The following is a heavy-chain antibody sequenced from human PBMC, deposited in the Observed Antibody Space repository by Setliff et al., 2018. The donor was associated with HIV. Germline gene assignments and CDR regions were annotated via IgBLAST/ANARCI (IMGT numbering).Heavy chain of an antibody. D-gene: IGHD6-13*01. J-gene: IGHJ4*02. V-gene: IGHV4-39*07. CDR3: ARGRGSSSSWPIDY. CDR2: SYYTGTT. Sequence: SETLSLTCTVSGGSISSRSNYWGWIRQPPGKGLEWIGTSYYTGTTYYNPSLQSRVTLSVDTSKNQFSLKLSSVTAADTAVYFCARGRGSSSSWPIDYWGQGTLVTVSS. CDR1: GGSISSRSNY.